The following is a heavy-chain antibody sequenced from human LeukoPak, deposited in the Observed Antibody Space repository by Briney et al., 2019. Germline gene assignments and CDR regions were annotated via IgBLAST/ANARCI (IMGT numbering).Heavy chain of an antibody. D-gene: IGHD3-22*01. CDR2: ISSNGGST. CDR3: ARASGYYDSSGYYDY. CDR1: GFTFSSYA. V-gene: IGHV3-64*01. J-gene: IGHJ4*02. Sequence: GGSLRLSCAASGFTFSSYAMHWVRQAPGKGLEYVSAISSNGGSTYYANSVKGRFTISRDNSKDTLYLQMGSLRAEDMAVYYCARASGYYDSSGYYDYWGQGTLVTVSS.